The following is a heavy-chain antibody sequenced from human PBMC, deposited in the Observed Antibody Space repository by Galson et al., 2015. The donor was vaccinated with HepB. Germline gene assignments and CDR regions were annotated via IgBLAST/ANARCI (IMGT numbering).Heavy chain of an antibody. CDR1: GYTFTTYG. Sequence: SVKVSCKASGYTFTTYGISWVRQAPGQGLEWMGWISAYNGNTNYAQKLQGRVTMTTDTSTSTAYMELRSLRSDDTAVYYCARAYDYDRSGSCPPHYWGQGTLVTVSS. J-gene: IGHJ4*02. CDR3: ARAYDYDRSGSCPPHY. D-gene: IGHD3-22*01. V-gene: IGHV1-18*04. CDR2: ISAYNGNT.